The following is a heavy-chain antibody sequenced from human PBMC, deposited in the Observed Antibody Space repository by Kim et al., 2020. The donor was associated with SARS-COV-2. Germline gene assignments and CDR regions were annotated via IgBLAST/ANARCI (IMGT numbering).Heavy chain of an antibody. CDR1: GFTFSSYG. D-gene: IGHD3-10*01. J-gene: IGHJ4*02. V-gene: IGHV3-33*01. Sequence: GGSLRLSCAASGFTFSSYGMHWVRQAPGKGLEWVAVIWYDGSNTYYADSVKGRFTISRDNSKNTLYLQMNSLRAEDTAVYYCARDSYGSGSYYAIGYWGQGTLVTVSS. CDR3: ARDSYGSGSYYAIGY. CDR2: IWYDGSNT.